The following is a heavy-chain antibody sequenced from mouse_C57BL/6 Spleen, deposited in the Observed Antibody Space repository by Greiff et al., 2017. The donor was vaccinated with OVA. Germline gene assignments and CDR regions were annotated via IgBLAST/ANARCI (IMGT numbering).Heavy chain of an antibody. CDR2: INPNYGTT. CDR3: ARPDGYYYAMDY. CDR1: GYSFTDYN. D-gene: IGHD2-3*01. Sequence: EVKVVESGPELVKPGASVKISCKASGYSFTDYNMNWVKQSNGKSLEWIGVINPNYGTTSYNQKFKGKATLTVDQSSSTAYMQLDSLTSEDSAVYYCARPDGYYYAMDYWGQGTSVTVSS. V-gene: IGHV1-39*01. J-gene: IGHJ4*01.